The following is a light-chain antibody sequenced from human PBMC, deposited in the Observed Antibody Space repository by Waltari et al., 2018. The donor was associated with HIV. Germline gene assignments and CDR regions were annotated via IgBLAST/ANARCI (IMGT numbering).Light chain of an antibody. CDR2: LNSDGSH. V-gene: IGLV4-69*01. CDR3: QTWGTGIV. J-gene: IGLJ2*01. CDR1: SRQSYYA. Sequence: QLVLTQSPSASASLGASVKLTCTLSSRQSYYAHAWPQQQPEQGPRFLMKLNSDGSHSKGDGIPDRFSGSSSGSERYLTISSLQSEDEADYYCQTWGTGIVFGGGTKLTVL.